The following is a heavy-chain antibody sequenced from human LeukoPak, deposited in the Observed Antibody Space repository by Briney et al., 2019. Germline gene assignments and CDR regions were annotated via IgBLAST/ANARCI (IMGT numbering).Heavy chain of an antibody. Sequence: SVTVSCKASGGTFSSYAISWVRQAPGQGLEWMGRIIPILGIANYAQKFQGRVTITADKSTSTAYMELSSLRSEDTAVYYCAREQSSSFDYWGQGTLVTVSS. CDR1: GGTFSSYA. J-gene: IGHJ4*02. V-gene: IGHV1-69*04. CDR2: IIPILGIA. D-gene: IGHD6-13*01. CDR3: AREQSSSFDY.